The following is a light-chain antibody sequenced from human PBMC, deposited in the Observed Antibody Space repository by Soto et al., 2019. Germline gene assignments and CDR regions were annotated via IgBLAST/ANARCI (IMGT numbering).Light chain of an antibody. CDR1: QSVSSN. J-gene: IGKJ5*01. CDR3: QQYDSSSVT. V-gene: IGKV3D-15*01. CDR2: GAS. Sequence: EIVMTQSPATLSVSPGERATLSCRASQSVSSNLAWYQQKPGQAPRLLIYGASTRATGIPARFSGSGSGTDFTLTITSLEPEDFAVYYCQQYDSSSVTFGQGTRLEIK.